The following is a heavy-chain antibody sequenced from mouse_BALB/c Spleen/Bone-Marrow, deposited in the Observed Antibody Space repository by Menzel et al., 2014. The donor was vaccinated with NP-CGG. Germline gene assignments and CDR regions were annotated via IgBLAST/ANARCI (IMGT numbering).Heavy chain of an antibody. D-gene: IGHD1-1*01. CDR3: AYGSSYDYFDY. J-gene: IGHJ2*01. CDR2: IDPANGNT. V-gene: IGHV14-3*02. CDR1: GFNIKDTY. Sequence: EVHLVESGAELVKPGASVKLSCTASGFNIKDTYMHWVKQRPEQGLEWIGRIDPANGNTKYDPKFQGKATITADTSSKPAYLQLSSLTSEDTADYYCAYGSSYDYFDYWGQGTTLTVSS.